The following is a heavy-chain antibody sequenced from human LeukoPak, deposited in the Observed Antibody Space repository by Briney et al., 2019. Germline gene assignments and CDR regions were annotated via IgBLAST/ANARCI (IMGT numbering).Heavy chain of an antibody. CDR3: ARWWATTVVKVPLFDY. V-gene: IGHV1-18*01. D-gene: IGHD4-23*01. J-gene: IGHJ4*02. CDR2: ISAYNGNT. Sequence: GASVTVSCKASGYTFTSYGISWVRQAPGQGLEWMGWISAYNGNTNYAQKLQGRVTMTTDTSTSTAYMELRSLRSDDTAVYYCARWWATTVVKVPLFDYWGQGTLVTVSS. CDR1: GYTFTSYG.